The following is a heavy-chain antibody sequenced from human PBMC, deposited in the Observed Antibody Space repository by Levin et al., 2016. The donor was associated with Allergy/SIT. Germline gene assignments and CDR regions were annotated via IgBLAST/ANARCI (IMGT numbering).Heavy chain of an antibody. CDR3: AREPEYSSPDY. CDR2: INPSGGST. Sequence: ASVKVSCKASGYTFTSYSMHWVRQAPGQGLEWMGIINPSGGSTSYAQKFQGRVTMTTDTSTSTVYMELSRLRSDDTAVYYCAREPEYSSPDYWGQGTLVTVSS. J-gene: IGHJ4*02. CDR1: GYTFTSYS. D-gene: IGHD6-6*01. V-gene: IGHV1-46*01.